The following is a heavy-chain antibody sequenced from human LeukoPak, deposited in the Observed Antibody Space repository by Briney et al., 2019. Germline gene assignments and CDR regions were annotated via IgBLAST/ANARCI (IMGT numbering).Heavy chain of an antibody. CDR2: ISSSSSYI. J-gene: IGHJ3*02. Sequence: GGSLRLSCAASGFTLSSYSMNWVRQAPGKGLEWVSSISSSSSYIYYADSVKGRFTISRDNAKNSLYLQMNSLRAEDTAVYYCARDKRLRLLGDAFDIWGQGTMVTVSS. D-gene: IGHD5-12*01. CDR3: ARDKRLRLLGDAFDI. V-gene: IGHV3-21*01. CDR1: GFTLSSYS.